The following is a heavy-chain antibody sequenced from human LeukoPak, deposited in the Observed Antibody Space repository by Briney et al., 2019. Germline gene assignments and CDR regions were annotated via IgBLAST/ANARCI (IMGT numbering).Heavy chain of an antibody. CDR3: AKDPYRVVVATGNYLDP. Sequence: HPGGSLRLSCAASGFTFSSYGMHWVRQAPGKGPEWVAVISHDGSNIHYGDSVKGRFTISRDNSQNMLYLQMNSLRAEDTAMYYCAKDPYRVVVATGNYLDPWGQGTLVTVSS. CDR1: GFTFSSYG. D-gene: IGHD2-15*01. J-gene: IGHJ5*02. CDR2: ISHDGSNI. V-gene: IGHV3-30*18.